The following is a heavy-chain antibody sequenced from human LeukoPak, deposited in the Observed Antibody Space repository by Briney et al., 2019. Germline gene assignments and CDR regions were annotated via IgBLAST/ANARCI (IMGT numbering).Heavy chain of an antibody. CDR2: INHSGST. V-gene: IGHV4-34*01. CDR1: GGSFSGYY. CDR3: AREGSTSGIYYYYYGMDV. D-gene: IGHD2-2*01. Sequence: SETLSLTCAVYGGSFSGYYWSWIHQPPGKGLEWIGEINHSGSTNYNPSLKSRVTISVDTSKNHFSLKLSSVTAADTAVYYCAREGSTSGIYYYYYGMDVWGQGTTVTVSS. J-gene: IGHJ6*02.